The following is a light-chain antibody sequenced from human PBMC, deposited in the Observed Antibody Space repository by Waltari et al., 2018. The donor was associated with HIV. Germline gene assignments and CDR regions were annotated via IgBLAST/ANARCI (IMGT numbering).Light chain of an antibody. CDR1: THDLGSYHY. CDR3: SSYSRGALL. J-gene: IGLJ2*01. CDR2: EVS. V-gene: IGLV2-14*01. Sequence: QSVLTHPASVSGSPGPSLTLSCTGTTHDLGSYHYFPWYQLAPDKAPKLIIYEVSNRPSGVSSRFSGSKSGNTASLTISGLQAEDEAYYHCSSYSRGALLFGGGTKVTVL.